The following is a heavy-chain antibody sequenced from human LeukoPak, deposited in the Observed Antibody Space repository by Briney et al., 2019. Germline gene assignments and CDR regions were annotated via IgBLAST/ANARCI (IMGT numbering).Heavy chain of an antibody. J-gene: IGHJ4*02. CDR3: AVEMTTKTGIFFDF. CDR1: GGTSSTYG. D-gene: IGHD5-24*01. V-gene: IGHV1-69*05. CDR2: IIPIFGAA. Sequence: SVKVSCKASGGTSSTYGVNWVRQAPGQGLEWMGGIIPIFGAANYAQKFQGRVTLTTDESTNTAYMELSSLRSEDTAVFYCAVEMTTKTGIFFDFWGQGTLVTVSS.